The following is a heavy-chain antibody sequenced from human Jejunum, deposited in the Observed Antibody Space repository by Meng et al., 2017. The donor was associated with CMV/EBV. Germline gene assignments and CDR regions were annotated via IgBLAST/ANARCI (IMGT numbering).Heavy chain of an antibody. CDR1: GFTFDDYG. V-gene: IGHV3-20*03. D-gene: IGHD5-12*01. Sequence: SGFTFDDYGMNWVRQAPGKGLEWVSGINWNGGSTRYADFVKGRFTISRDNAKNSLYLQMNSLRAEDTALYYCARTYSGYDFTPFDYWGQGTLVTVSS. CDR3: ARTYSGYDFTPFDY. J-gene: IGHJ4*02. CDR2: INWNGGST.